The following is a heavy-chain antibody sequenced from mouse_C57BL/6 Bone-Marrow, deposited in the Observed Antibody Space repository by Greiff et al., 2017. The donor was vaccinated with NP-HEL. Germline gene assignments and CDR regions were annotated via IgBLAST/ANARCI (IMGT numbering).Heavy chain of an antibody. CDR3: ARDDYGPPFDY. V-gene: IGHV1-69*01. CDR1: GYTFTSYW. J-gene: IGHJ2*01. CDR2: IDPSDSYT. Sequence: QVHVKQPGAELVMPGASVKLSCKASGYTFTSYWMHWVKQRPGQGLEWIGEIDPSDSYTNYNQKFKGKSTLTVDKSSSTAYMQLSSLTSEDSAVYYCARDDYGPPFDYWGQGTTLTVSS. D-gene: IGHD1-1*02.